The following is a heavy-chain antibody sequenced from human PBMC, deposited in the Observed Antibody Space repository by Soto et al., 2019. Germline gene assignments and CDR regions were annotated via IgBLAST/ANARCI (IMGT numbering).Heavy chain of an antibody. V-gene: IGHV3-33*01. CDR1: GFTFSSYG. D-gene: IGHD6-13*01. Sequence: QVQLVESGGGVVQPGRSLRLSCAASGFTFSSYGMHWVRQAPGKGLEWVAVIWYDGSNKYYADSVKGRFTISRDNSKNTLYLQMNSLRAEDTAVYYCARAMHSSSTGEVYWGQGTLVTVSS. J-gene: IGHJ4*02. CDR3: ARAMHSSSTGEVY. CDR2: IWYDGSNK.